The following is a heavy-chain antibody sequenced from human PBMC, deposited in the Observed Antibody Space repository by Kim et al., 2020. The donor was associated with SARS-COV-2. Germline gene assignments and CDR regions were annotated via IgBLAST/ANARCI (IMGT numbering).Heavy chain of an antibody. Sequence: GGSLRLSCAASGFTFSSYAMHWVRQAPGKGLEYVSAISSNGGSTYYANSVKGRFTISRDNSKNTLYLQMGSLRAEDMAVYYCARGVYCGGDCYSEYYFDYWGQRTLVTVSS. CDR1: GFTFSSYA. V-gene: IGHV3-64*01. D-gene: IGHD2-21*02. CDR2: ISSNGGST. J-gene: IGHJ4*02. CDR3: ARGVYCGGDCYSEYYFDY.